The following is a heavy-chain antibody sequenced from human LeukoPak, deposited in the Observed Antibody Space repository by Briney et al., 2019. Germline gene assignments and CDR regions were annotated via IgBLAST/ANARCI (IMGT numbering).Heavy chain of an antibody. V-gene: IGHV4-4*07. CDR2: INTSGST. CDR1: GGSISSYY. D-gene: IGHD5-12*01. J-gene: IGHJ4*02. CDR3: ARGPSFSGYDPPGDY. Sequence: SETLSLTCTVSGGSISSYYWSWIRQPAEKGLEWLGPINTSGSTNYSPSLKSRITMSVDTSKNQFSLKLSSVSAADTTVYYCARGPSFSGYDPPGDYWGQGTLVTVSS.